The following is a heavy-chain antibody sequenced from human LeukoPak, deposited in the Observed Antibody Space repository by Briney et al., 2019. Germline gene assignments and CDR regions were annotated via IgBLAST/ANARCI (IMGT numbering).Heavy chain of an antibody. CDR3: ARTFGDYVFYFDY. CDR2: ISSSGSTI. J-gene: IGHJ4*02. D-gene: IGHD4-17*01. CDR1: GFTFSSYE. Sequence: GGSLRLSCAASGFTFSSYEMNWVRQAPGKGLEWVSYISSSGSTIYYADSVKGRFTISRDNSKNTLYLHMNSLRAEDTAVYYCARTFGDYVFYFDYWGQGTLVTVSS. V-gene: IGHV3-48*03.